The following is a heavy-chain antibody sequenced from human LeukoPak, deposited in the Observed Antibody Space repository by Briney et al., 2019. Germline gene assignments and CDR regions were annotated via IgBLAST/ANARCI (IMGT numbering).Heavy chain of an antibody. CDR1: GGSISSSNW. CDR2: IYHSGST. V-gene: IGHV4-4*02. CDR3: ARPRNDILTGYYSFDY. D-gene: IGHD3-9*01. Sequence: SETLSLTCAVSGGSISSSNWWSWVRQPPGKGLEWMGEIYHSGSTNYNPSLKSRVTISVDKSKNQFSLKLTSVTAADTAVYYCARPRNDILTGYYSFDYWGQGTLVTVSS. J-gene: IGHJ4*02.